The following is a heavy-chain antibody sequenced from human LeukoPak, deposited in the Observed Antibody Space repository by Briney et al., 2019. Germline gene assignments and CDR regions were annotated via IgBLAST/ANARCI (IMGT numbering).Heavy chain of an antibody. J-gene: IGHJ4*02. CDR2: ISYDGSNK. CDR1: GFTFSSYG. CDR3: AKDQYCSSTSCLDY. V-gene: IGHV3-30*18. Sequence: PGRSLRLSCAASGFTFSSYGMHWVRQAPGKGLEWVAVISYDGSNKYYADSVKGRFTISRDSSKNTLYLQMNSLRAEDTAVYYCAKDQYCSSTSCLDYWGQGTLVTVSS. D-gene: IGHD2-2*01.